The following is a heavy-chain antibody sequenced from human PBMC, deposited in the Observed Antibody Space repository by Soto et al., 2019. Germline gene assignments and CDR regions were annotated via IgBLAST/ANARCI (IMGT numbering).Heavy chain of an antibody. V-gene: IGHV3-23*01. Sequence: QPGGSLRLSCAASGFTFSSYAMSWVRQAPGKGLEWVSAISGSGASTYYADSVKGRFTISRDNSKNTLYLQMNSLRAGDTAVYYCAKAGQWLVRYYFDYWGQGTLVTVSS. J-gene: IGHJ4*02. D-gene: IGHD6-19*01. CDR3: AKAGQWLVRYYFDY. CDR1: GFTFSSYA. CDR2: ISGSGAST.